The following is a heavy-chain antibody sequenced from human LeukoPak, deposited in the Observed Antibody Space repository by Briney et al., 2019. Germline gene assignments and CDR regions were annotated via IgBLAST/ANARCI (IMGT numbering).Heavy chain of an antibody. V-gene: IGHV3-30*18. CDR2: ISFDGRNK. Sequence: GGSLRLSCASSLFTLCSHGMQWVRPAPGKGLKWVHVISFDGRNKYYADSVKGRFTIARDNSKNTLYLQMNSLRAEDRAVYYCAKSYYDFWSGYYQTFDSWGQGTLVTVSS. J-gene: IGHJ4*02. D-gene: IGHD3-3*01. CDR3: AKSYYDFWSGYYQTFDS. CDR1: LFTLCSHG.